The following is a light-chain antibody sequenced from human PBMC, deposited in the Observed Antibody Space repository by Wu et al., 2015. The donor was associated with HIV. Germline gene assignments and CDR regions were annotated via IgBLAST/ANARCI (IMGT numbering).Light chain of an antibody. CDR2: DAS. Sequence: QSPSFLSASVGDRVTITCRASQDISNYVAWYQQKPGQSPRLLIYDASTRSRGIPGKFSGSGSGTQFSLTINSVQSEDFAVYYCQQYNHWPPYTFGQGTKLEIK. CDR1: QDISNY. CDR3: QQYNHWPPYT. J-gene: IGKJ2*01. V-gene: IGKV3-15*01.